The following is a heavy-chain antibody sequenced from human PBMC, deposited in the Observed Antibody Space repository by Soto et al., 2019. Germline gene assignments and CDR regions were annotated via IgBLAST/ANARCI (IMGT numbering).Heavy chain of an antibody. D-gene: IGHD5-18*01. CDR3: ARDHEYRTAMAPRYYYYGMDV. Sequence: GGSLRLSCAASGFTFSSYWMSWVRQAPGKGLEWVANIKQDGSEKYYVDSVKGRFTISRDNAKNSLYLQMNSLRAEDTAVYYCARDHEYRTAMAPRYYYYGMDVWGQGTTVTVSS. CDR1: GFTFSSYW. V-gene: IGHV3-7*05. CDR2: IKQDGSEK. J-gene: IGHJ6*02.